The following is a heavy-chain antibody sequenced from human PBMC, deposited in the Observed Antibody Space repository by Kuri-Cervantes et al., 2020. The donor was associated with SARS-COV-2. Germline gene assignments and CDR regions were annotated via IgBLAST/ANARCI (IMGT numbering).Heavy chain of an antibody. CDR2: INAGNGNT. V-gene: IGHV1-3*01. Sequence: ASVKVSCKASGYTFTSYAMHWVRQAPGQRLEWMGWINAGNGNTKYSQKFQGRVTITRDTSASTAYMELSSLRSEDTAVYYCATPAGGHDYSNYAYWGQGTLVTVSS. D-gene: IGHD4-11*01. J-gene: IGHJ4*02. CDR3: ATPAGGHDYSNYAY. CDR1: GYTFTSYA.